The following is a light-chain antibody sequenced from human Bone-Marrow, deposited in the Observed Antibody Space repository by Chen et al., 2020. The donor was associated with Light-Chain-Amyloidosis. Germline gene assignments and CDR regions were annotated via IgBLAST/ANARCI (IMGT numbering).Light chain of an antibody. CDR1: QAISSNY. J-gene: IGKJ4*01. Sequence: EIVLTQSPGTLSLSPGEGANLSCRASQAISSNYLTWYQKKFGQAPRLLIYGSSSRATGIPDRFTGSESGTDFTLSINRLEPDDFAMYYCQHYGTSPLTFRGGTKVEIK. CDR2: GSS. V-gene: IGKV3-20*01. CDR3: QHYGTSPLT.